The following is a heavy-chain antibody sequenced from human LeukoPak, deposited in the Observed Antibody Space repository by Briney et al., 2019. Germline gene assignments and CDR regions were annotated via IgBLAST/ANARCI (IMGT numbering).Heavy chain of an antibody. CDR3: ARVGLDAFDI. J-gene: IGHJ3*02. V-gene: IGHV4-59*01. Sequence: SETLSLTCTVSGGSISSYYWSWIRQPPGKGLEWIGYIYYSGSTNYNPSLKSRATISVDTSKNQFSLKLSSVTAADTAVYYCARVGLDAFDIWGQGTMVTVSS. D-gene: IGHD3/OR15-3a*01. CDR1: GGSISSYY. CDR2: IYYSGST.